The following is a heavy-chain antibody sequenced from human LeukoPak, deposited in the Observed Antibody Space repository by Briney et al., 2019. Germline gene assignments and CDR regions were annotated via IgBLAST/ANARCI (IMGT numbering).Heavy chain of an antibody. J-gene: IGHJ4*02. D-gene: IGHD3-22*01. V-gene: IGHV1-46*01. CDR3: ARAGRFCSGYYYAYYDY. CDR2: INPSGGST. CDR1: GYTFTSYY. Sequence: GASVKVSCKASGYTFTSYYMHWVRQPPAQGLEWMGIINPSGGSTSYAQKFQGRVTMTRDTSTSTVYMELSSLRSEDTAVYYCARAGRFCSGYYYAYYDYWGQGTLVTVSS.